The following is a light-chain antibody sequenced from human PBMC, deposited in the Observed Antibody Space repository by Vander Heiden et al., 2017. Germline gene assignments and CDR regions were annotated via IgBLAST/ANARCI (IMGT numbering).Light chain of an antibody. CDR2: DVT. CDR3: CSYAGSLWV. J-gene: IGLJ3*02. V-gene: IGLV2-11*01. Sequence: QSALTQPRSVSGSPGQSVTISCTGTSSDGGGYNYVSWYQQHPGKAPKLMIYDVTKRPSGVPDRFSGSKSGSMASLTVSGLQAEDEADYYCCSYAGSLWVFGGGTELTVL. CDR1: SSDGGGYNY.